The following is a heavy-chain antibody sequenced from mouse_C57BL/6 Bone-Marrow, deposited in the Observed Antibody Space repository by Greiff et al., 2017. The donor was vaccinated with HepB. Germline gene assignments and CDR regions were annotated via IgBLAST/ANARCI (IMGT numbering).Heavy chain of an antibody. CDR3: ARDQGYGNYYYFDY. J-gene: IGHJ2*01. CDR1: GFTFSSYA. Sequence: EVMLVESGGGLVKPGGSLKLSCAASGFTFSSYAMSWVRQTPEKRLEWVATISDGGSYTYYPDNVKGRFTISRDNAKNNLYLQMSHLKSEDTAMYYCARDQGYGNYYYFDYWGQGTTLTVSS. V-gene: IGHV5-4*01. D-gene: IGHD2-10*02. CDR2: ISDGGSYT.